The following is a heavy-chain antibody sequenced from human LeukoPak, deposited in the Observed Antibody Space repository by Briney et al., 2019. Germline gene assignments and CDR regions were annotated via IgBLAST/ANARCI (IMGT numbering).Heavy chain of an antibody. CDR2: IYYSGST. V-gene: IGHV4-59*01. CDR3: VRTETGSIPR. CDR1: GGSISSYY. D-gene: IGHD1-1*01. Sequence: SETLSLTCTVSGGSISSYYWSWIRQPPGKGLEWIGYIYYSGSTNYNPSLKSRVTISVDTSKNQFSLKLSSVTAADTAVYYCVRTETGSIPRWGQGTLVTVSS. J-gene: IGHJ4*02.